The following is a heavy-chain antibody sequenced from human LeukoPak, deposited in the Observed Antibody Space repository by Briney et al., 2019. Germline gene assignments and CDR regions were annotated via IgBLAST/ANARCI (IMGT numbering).Heavy chain of an antibody. Sequence: EASVKVSCKASGGTFSSYTISWVRQAPGQGLEWMGRIIPILGIANYAQKFQGRVTITADKSTSTAYMELSSLRSEDTAVYYCARGREDCSSTSCYGDWFDPWGQGTLVTVSS. J-gene: IGHJ5*02. CDR1: GGTFSSYT. CDR2: IIPILGIA. V-gene: IGHV1-69*02. D-gene: IGHD2-2*01. CDR3: ARGREDCSSTSCYGDWFDP.